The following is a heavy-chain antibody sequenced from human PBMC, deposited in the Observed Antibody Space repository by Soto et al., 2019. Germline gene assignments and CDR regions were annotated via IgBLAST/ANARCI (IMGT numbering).Heavy chain of an antibody. V-gene: IGHV3-66*01. D-gene: IGHD2-15*01. CDR2: IYSGGST. Sequence: EVQLVESGGGLVQPGGSLRLSCAASGFTVSSNYMSWVRQAPGKGLEWVSVIYSGGSTYYADPVKGRFTISRDNSKNTLYLQMNSRRAEDTAVYYCARVRVAATLWFDPWGQGTLVTVSS. CDR1: GFTVSSNY. CDR3: ARVRVAATLWFDP. J-gene: IGHJ5*02.